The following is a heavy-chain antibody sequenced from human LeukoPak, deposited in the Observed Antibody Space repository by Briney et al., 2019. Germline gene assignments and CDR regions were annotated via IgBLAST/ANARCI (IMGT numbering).Heavy chain of an antibody. D-gene: IGHD6-19*01. J-gene: IGHJ4*02. V-gene: IGHV3-23*05. CDR1: GYSFSTYS. CDR3: AKDVVPDSGWDIDY. CDR2: IYNSGSEV. Sequence: GGSLRLSCVGCGYSFSTYSMSWVRQGPGKGLEWVSSIYNSGSEVFYADSVKGRFTISRDNSQNMLYLQMNSLRVEDTAIYYCAKDVVPDSGWDIDYWGQGTLVTVSS.